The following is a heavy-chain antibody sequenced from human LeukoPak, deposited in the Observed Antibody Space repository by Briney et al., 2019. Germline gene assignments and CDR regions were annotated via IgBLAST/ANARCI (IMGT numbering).Heavy chain of an antibody. V-gene: IGHV4-59*01. D-gene: IGHD6-13*01. CDR2: IYYSGST. CDR1: GGSISSYY. J-gene: IGHJ3*02. CDR3: ARTSSSWRIDAFDI. Sequence: PSETLSLTCTVSGGSISSYYWSWIRQPPGKGLKWIGYIYYSGSTNYNPSLKSRVTISVDTSKNQFSLKLSSVTAADTAVYYCARTSSSWRIDAFDIWGQGTMVTVSS.